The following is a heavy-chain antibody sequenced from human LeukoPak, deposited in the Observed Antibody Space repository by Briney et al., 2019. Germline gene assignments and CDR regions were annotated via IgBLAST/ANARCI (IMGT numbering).Heavy chain of an antibody. V-gene: IGHV4-59*01. Sequence: PSETLSLTCTVSGGSISTYYWSWIRQPPGKGLEWIGYIYYTGSTSYNPSLKSRVTMSLDASKNQFSLELNSVTPADTAVYYCARGGNYWPQWWFDPWGRGTLVSVSS. D-gene: IGHD1-26*01. J-gene: IGHJ5*02. CDR3: ARGGNYWPQWWFDP. CDR1: GGSISTYY. CDR2: IYYTGST.